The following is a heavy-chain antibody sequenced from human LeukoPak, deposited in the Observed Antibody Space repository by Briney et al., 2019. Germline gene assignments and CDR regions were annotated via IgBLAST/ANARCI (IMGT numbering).Heavy chain of an antibody. Sequence: GASVKVSCKASGYTFTSYGISWVRQAPGQGLEWMGWINPSSGGTNYAQKFQGRVTVTGDTSISTAYMELTRLKSDDTAIYYCARDPIRGNYLDYWGQGTLVTVSS. CDR1: GYTFTSYG. J-gene: IGHJ4*02. CDR3: ARDPIRGNYLDY. V-gene: IGHV1-2*02. CDR2: INPSSGGT.